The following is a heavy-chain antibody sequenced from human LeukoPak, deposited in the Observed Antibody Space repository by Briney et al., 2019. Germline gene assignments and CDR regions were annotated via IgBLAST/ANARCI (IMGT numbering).Heavy chain of an antibody. J-gene: IGHJ3*02. D-gene: IGHD4-17*01. CDR2: VHLDGRT. V-gene: IGHV4-4*02. CDR3: ARHYGVHDAFDI. CDR1: GGSISSTNW. Sequence: SGTLSLICGVSGGSISSTNWWTWVRQPPGKGLEWIGEVHLDGRTNYSPSLQSRLAMSVDFSENHISLKLTSVTAADTAVYYCARHYGVHDAFDIWGQGTMVTVSS.